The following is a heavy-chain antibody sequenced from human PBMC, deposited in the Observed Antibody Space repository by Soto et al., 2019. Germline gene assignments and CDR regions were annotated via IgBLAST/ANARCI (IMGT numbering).Heavy chain of an antibody. CDR3: ATLNPVGYKYDLAFDY. J-gene: IGHJ4*02. V-gene: IGHV1-3*01. CDR1: GYTFTNYA. D-gene: IGHD3-16*01. Sequence: QVPLVQSGAEVKKPGASVKVSCKASGYTFTNYAMHWVRQAPGQRLEYMGWVNGGNGETKYSQKFQGTVTFTRDTSASTAYLELSSLRSEDTALYYCATLNPVGYKYDLAFDYWGQGTLVTVSS. CDR2: VNGGNGET.